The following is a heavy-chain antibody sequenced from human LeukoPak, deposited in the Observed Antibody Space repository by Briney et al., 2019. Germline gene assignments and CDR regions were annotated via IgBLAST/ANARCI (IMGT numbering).Heavy chain of an antibody. D-gene: IGHD1-7*01. Sequence: PGGSLRLSCAASGFTFSSYAMSWVRQAPGKGLEWVSAISGSGGSTYYADSVKGRFTISRDNSKNTLYLQMNSLRAEDTAVYYCAKGGLGRKLELRSPFDYWGQGTLVTVSS. CDR1: GFTFSSYA. J-gene: IGHJ4*02. V-gene: IGHV3-23*01. CDR3: AKGGLGRKLELRSPFDY. CDR2: ISGSGGST.